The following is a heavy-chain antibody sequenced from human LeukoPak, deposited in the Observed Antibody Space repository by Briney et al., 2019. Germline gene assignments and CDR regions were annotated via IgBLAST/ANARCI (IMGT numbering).Heavy chain of an antibody. D-gene: IGHD1-14*01. CDR2: LSGDGGST. CDR3: AKGLTVRAYYYGMDV. CDR1: GFTFDDYA. Sequence: PGGSPRLFCEASGFTFDDYAMHWVRQVPGKGLELVSLLSGDGGSTYYIDSVKGRFTISRDNSRNSLYLQMNSLRTEDTALYYCAKGLTVRAYYYGMDVWGQGTTVTVSS. J-gene: IGHJ6*02. V-gene: IGHV3-43*02.